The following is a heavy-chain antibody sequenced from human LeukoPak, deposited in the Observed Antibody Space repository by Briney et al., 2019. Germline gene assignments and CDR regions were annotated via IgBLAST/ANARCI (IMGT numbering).Heavy chain of an antibody. CDR2: ISSSSSYI. J-gene: IGHJ4*02. V-gene: IGHV3-21*01. Sequence: GGSLRLSCAASGFTFSSYSMNWVRQAPGKGLEWVSSISSSSSYIYYADSVKGRFTISRDNAKNSLYLQMNSLRAEDTAVYYCARLEYGEYYFDYWGQGTLVTVSS. CDR1: GFTFSSYS. D-gene: IGHD3-10*01. CDR3: ARLEYGEYYFDY.